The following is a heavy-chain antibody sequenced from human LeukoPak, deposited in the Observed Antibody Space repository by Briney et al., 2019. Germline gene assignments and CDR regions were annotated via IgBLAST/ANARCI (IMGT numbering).Heavy chain of an antibody. CDR3: ARGGVDHYGSGTYYLMYYFDH. J-gene: IGHJ4*02. CDR2: ISGSGGST. V-gene: IGHV3-23*01. Sequence: GGSLRLSCAASGFTFSSYGMSWVRQAPGKGLEWVSAISGSGGSTYYADSVKGRFTVSRDDPHNTLYLQMNSVRAEDTAVYFCARGGVDHYGSGTYYLMYYFDHWGQGALVTVSS. D-gene: IGHD3-10*01. CDR1: GFTFSSYG.